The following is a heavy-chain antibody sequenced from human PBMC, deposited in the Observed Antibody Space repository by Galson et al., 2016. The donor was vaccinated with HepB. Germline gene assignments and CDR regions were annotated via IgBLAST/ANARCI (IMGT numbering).Heavy chain of an antibody. J-gene: IGHJ4*02. D-gene: IGHD1-14*01. Sequence: PALVKPTQTLTLTCTVSGFSLSSGVMGVGWLRQPPGKPLEWLALIYGDDDKTYSPSLRSRLTVTKDTSENQVVLTMTNMDPVDTATYFCAHRRRATTFDFWGQGARVAVSS. CDR3: AHRRRATTFDF. CDR1: GFSLSSGVMG. V-gene: IGHV2-5*08. CDR2: IYGDDDK.